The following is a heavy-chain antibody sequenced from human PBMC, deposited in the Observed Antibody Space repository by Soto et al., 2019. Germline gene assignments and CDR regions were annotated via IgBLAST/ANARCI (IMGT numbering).Heavy chain of an antibody. CDR3: ARGIGSGSYFWYYYYGMDV. CDR1: GGSISSGGYS. CDR2: IYHSGST. V-gene: IGHV4-30-2*01. Sequence: SATLSLTCAVSGGSISSGGYSWSWIRQPPGKGLEWIGYIYHSGSTYYNPSLKSRVTISVDRSKNQFSLKLSSVTAADTAVYYCARGIGSGSYFWYYYYGMDVWGQGTTVTVSS. D-gene: IGHD3-10*01. J-gene: IGHJ6*02.